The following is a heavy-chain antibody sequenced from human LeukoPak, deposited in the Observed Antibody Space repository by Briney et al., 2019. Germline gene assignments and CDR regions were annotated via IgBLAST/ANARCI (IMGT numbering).Heavy chain of an antibody. D-gene: IGHD4-11*01. J-gene: IGHJ4*02. CDR2: IKIGEGTT. CDR1: GYTFSDFG. V-gene: IGHV1-18*01. CDR3: SRSFYSSSWYYFDL. Sequence: ASVKVSCKASGYTFSDFGITWVRQAPGQGPEWMGWIKIGEGTTHSAQKFQDRVSMTRDRSSNTAFLELRSLSSDDTAVYFCSRSFYSSSWYYFDLWGQGTLVTVSS.